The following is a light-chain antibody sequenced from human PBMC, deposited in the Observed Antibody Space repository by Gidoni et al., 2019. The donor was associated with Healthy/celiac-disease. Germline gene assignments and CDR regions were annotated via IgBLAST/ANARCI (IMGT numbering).Light chain of an antibody. J-gene: IGKJ1*01. CDR3: QQYYSTSTWT. CDR2: WAS. CDR1: QSVLYSSNNKNY. Sequence: DIVMTQSPDSLAVSLGERATINCKSSQSVLYSSNNKNYLAWYQQKPGKPPKLLIYWASTRESGVPDRFSGSGSGTDFPLTFSSLHAEDVAVYYCQQYYSTSTWTFGQGTKVEIK. V-gene: IGKV4-1*01.